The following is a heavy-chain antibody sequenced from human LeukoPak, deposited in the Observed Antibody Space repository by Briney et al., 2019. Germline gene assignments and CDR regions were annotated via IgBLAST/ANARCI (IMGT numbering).Heavy chain of an antibody. D-gene: IGHD3-22*01. CDR1: GFTFSSYW. Sequence: GRSLRLSCAASGFTFSSYWISWVRQAPGKGLEWVANIKQDGSEKYYADFVKGRFTISRDNANNSLYLQMNSVRAEETAVYYCARASTRSGYLYYFDYWGEGTLVTVCS. CDR3: ARASTRSGYLYYFDY. J-gene: IGHJ4*02. V-gene: IGHV3-7*01. CDR2: IKQDGSEK.